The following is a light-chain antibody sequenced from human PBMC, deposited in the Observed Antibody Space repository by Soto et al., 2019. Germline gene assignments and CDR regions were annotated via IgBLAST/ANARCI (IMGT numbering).Light chain of an antibody. V-gene: IGKV3-20*01. J-gene: IGKJ2*01. CDR3: HQYDGSPPYT. CDR1: QIVASTS. CDR2: AAS. Sequence: EIVLTQSPGTLSLSPGDRATLSCRASQIVASTSFAWYQQSPGQPPRLLIYAASTRASDVPDRFSGSGSGTDFTLSISRLEPEDFAVYYCHQYDGSPPYTFGQGTRLEIK.